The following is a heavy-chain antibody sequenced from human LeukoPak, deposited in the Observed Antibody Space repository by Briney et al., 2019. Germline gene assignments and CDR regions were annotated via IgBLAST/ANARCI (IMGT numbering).Heavy chain of an antibody. D-gene: IGHD3-16*01. CDR2: ISSNGATT. CDR1: GFTFSSYA. J-gene: IGHJ4*02. V-gene: IGHV3-64*05. CDR3: VKIVMAGGYFDY. Sequence: GGSLRLSCSASGFTFSSYAMHWVRQAPGKGLEYVSAISSNGATTYYADSVKDRFTISRDNSKNTLYFQMSSLRPEVTAVYYCVKIVMAGGYFDYWGQGTLVTVSS.